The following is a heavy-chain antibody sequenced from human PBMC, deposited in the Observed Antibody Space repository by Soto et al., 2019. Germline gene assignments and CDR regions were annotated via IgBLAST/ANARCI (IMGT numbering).Heavy chain of an antibody. D-gene: IGHD1-1*01. CDR1: GFTFSDNL. CDR2: RNPDTGNT. Sequence: QVQLVQSGAELKKPGASVNISCTASGFTFSDNLITWVRNAPGQGLEWMGWRNPDTGNTRYSETFQGRVTISRHSSTSLAYLKLTALENEDTAIYFCARDRNSVGPRANDAFEVWVQGTMITVSS. V-gene: IGHV1-3*01. J-gene: IGHJ3*01. CDR3: ARDRNSVGPRANDAFEV.